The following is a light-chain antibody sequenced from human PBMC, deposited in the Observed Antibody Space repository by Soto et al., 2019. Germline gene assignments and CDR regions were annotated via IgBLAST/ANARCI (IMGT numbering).Light chain of an antibody. CDR3: HQYGSSPRT. V-gene: IGKV3-20*01. CDR2: GAS. J-gene: IGKJ4*01. CDR1: QSVIRSY. Sequence: IVLTQSPGTLSFSPGEKDTHSFRDSQSVIRSYLAWYQQKPGQAPRLIIYGASSRATGIPDRFSGSGSGTDFTLTISRLEPEDFAVYYCHQYGSSPRTFGGGTKV.